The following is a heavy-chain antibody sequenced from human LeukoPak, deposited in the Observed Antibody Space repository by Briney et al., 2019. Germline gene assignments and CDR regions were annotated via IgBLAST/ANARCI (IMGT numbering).Heavy chain of an antibody. CDR3: AKGTRVGVTSPFDS. D-gene: IGHD1-26*01. Sequence: GGSLRLSCAVSRFTVSSNYMSWVRQAPGKGLEWVSSITGNSGRTYYIDSVRGRFTISRDTSNNTLYLQMTSLGDEDTAVYYCAKGTRVGVTSPFDSWGQGTLVTVSS. J-gene: IGHJ4*02. CDR1: RFTVSSNY. V-gene: IGHV3-53*01. CDR2: ITGNSGRT.